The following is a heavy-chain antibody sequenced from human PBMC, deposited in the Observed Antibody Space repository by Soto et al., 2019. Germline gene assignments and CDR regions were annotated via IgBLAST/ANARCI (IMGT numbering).Heavy chain of an antibody. V-gene: IGHV4-39*01. D-gene: IGHD3-22*01. CDR2: IYYSGST. J-gene: IGHJ1*01. Sequence: QLQLQESGPGLVKPSETLSLTCTVSGGSISSSSYYWGWIRQPPGKGLEWIGSIYYSGSTYYNPSLKSRVTISVDTSKNQFSLKLSSVTAADTAVYYCARHERSYYYDSSGYFLGAEYFQHWGQGTLVTVSS. CDR3: ARHERSYYYDSSGYFLGAEYFQH. CDR1: GGSISSSSYY.